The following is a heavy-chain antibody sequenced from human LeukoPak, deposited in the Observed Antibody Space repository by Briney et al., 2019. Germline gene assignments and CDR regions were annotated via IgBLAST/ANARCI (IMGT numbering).Heavy chain of an antibody. CDR1: GFTFSSYA. D-gene: IGHD3-22*01. J-gene: IGHJ4*02. V-gene: IGHV3-23*01. CDR2: ISGSGGST. CDR3: SKDPGYYDSIGYFDY. Sequence: GGSLRLSCAVSGFTFSSYALSWGRQAPGKGLEWVSAISGSGGSTYYEDSVKGRFTISRDNSKNTLYLQMNSLSAEDTAVYYFSKDPGYYDSIGYFDYWGQGTLVTVSS.